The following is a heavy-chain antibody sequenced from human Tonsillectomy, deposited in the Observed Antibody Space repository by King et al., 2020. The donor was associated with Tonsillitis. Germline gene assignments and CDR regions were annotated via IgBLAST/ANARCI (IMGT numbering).Heavy chain of an antibody. CDR1: GFTFTSYG. J-gene: IGHJ6*02. CDR2: IHYDENIK. CDR3: AKDKTPMDV. D-gene: IGHD2-15*01. Sequence: VQLVESGGGVVQPGGSLRLSCAASGFTFTSYGMLWVRQAPGKGLEWVAFIHYDENIKYYADSVKGRFTISRDISKNTLYLQMNSLRAEDTAVYYCAKDKTPMDVWGQGTRVTVSS. V-gene: IGHV3-30*02.